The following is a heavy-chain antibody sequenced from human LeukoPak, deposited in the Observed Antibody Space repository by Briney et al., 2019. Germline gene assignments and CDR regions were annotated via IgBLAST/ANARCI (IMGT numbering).Heavy chain of an antibody. Sequence: ASVKVSCKASGYTFTSYYMHWVRQAPGQGLERMGIINPSGGSTSYAQKFQGRVTMTRDTSISTAYMELSRLRSDDTAVYYCARDSTEAWELLGYYYYYMDVWGKGTTVTVSS. V-gene: IGHV1-46*01. J-gene: IGHJ6*03. CDR1: GYTFTSYY. CDR2: INPSGGST. CDR3: ARDSTEAWELLGYYYYYMDV. D-gene: IGHD1-26*01.